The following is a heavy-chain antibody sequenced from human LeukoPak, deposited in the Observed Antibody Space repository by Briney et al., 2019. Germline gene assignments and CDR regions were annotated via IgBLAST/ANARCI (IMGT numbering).Heavy chain of an antibody. V-gene: IGHV4-39*07. J-gene: IGHJ5*02. D-gene: IGHD3-22*01. CDR3: ARVEYYDSRQFDP. CDR1: GSSISSSSYY. Sequence: NPSETLSLTCTVSGSSISSSSYYWGWIRQPPGKGLEWIGSIYYSGSTYYNPSLKSRVTISVDTSKNQFSLKLSSVTAADTAVYYCARVEYYDSRQFDPWGQGTLVTVSS. CDR2: IYYSGST.